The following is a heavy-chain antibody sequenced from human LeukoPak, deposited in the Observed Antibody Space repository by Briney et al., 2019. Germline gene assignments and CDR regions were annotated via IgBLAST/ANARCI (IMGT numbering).Heavy chain of an antibody. Sequence: GGSLRLSCSASGFTVSGTHMSWVRQAPGKGLEWVSAMYTGGTTYYADSVTGRFTVSRDTSRNTLFLHMNSLRAEDTAVYYFAKDEATSGGGLASWGQGTLVIVSS. CDR3: AKDEATSGGGLAS. D-gene: IGHD3-16*01. CDR2: MYTGGTT. J-gene: IGHJ5*01. CDR1: GFTVSGTH. V-gene: IGHV3-53*01.